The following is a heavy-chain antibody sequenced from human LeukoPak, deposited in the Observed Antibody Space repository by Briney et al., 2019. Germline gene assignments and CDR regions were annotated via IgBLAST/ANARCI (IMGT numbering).Heavy chain of an antibody. V-gene: IGHV4-59*01. CDR1: GGSISSYY. CDR3: ARGGYYGSGNDFRFDP. D-gene: IGHD3-10*01. CDR2: IHYTGST. Sequence: SETLSLTCTVSGGSISSYYWSWIRQSPGKGLECIGYIHYTGSTNYNPSLKSRVTISVETSKNQFSLKLKSVTAADTAVFYCARGGYYGSGNDFRFDPWGQGTLVTVSS. J-gene: IGHJ5*02.